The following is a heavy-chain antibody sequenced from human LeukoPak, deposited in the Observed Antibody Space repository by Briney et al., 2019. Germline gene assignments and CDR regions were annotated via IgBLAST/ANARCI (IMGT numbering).Heavy chain of an antibody. CDR2: ISNSGST. V-gene: IGHV4-34*01. CDR3: ARGGSVLSTYQLRYPTGGYFQH. CDR1: GTSFSYDK. J-gene: IGHJ1*01. Sequence: WAPRPLSGAAGGTSFSYDKWRGSRAPGERGVEGIGKISNSGSTNYKPSVKGRFTISGDTAKNQFSLKLSSVTAADTAVYYCARGGSVLSTYQLRYPTGGYFQHWGQGTLVTVSS. D-gene: IGHD2-2*02.